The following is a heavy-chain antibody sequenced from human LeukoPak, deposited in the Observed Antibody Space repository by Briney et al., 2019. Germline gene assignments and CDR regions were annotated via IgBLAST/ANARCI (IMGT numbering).Heavy chain of an antibody. J-gene: IGHJ6*04. D-gene: IGHD3-22*01. CDR1: GGSISSYY. Sequence: PSETLSLTCTVSGGSISSYYWSWIRQPPGKGLEWIGYIYYSGSTNYNPSLKGRVTISVDTSKNQFSLKLSSVTAADTAVYYCARATYYYDSSAVWGKGTTVTVSS. CDR3: ARATYYYDSSAV. CDR2: IYYSGST. V-gene: IGHV4-59*01.